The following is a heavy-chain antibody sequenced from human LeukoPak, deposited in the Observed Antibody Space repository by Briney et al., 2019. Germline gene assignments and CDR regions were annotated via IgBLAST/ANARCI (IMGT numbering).Heavy chain of an antibody. D-gene: IGHD3-10*01. Sequence: GGSLRLSCAASGFTFSSYSMNWVRQAPGKGLEWVSSISSSSSYIYYADSVKGRFTISRDNSKNTLYLQMNSLRAEDTAVYYCAKNGRKYGSGSYYNLLHIYYYYYYMDVWGKGTTVTISS. CDR1: GFTFSSYS. V-gene: IGHV3-21*01. CDR3: AKNGRKYGSGSYYNLLHIYYYYYYMDV. CDR2: ISSSSSYI. J-gene: IGHJ6*03.